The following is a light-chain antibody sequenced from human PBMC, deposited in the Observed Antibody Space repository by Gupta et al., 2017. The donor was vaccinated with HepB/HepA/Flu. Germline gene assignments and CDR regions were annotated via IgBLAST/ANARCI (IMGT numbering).Light chain of an antibody. J-gene: IGLJ2*01. CDR1: KLGDNS. Sequence: SYDLTQPPSVSVSPGQTASITCSGYKLGDNSVYWYQQKPGQSPVQIIYQDRKRPSGIPERFSGSNSGNTATLTISGTQAMDEADYHCQAWDRSFVVFGGGTKLTVL. V-gene: IGLV3-1*01. CDR2: QDR. CDR3: QAWDRSFVV.